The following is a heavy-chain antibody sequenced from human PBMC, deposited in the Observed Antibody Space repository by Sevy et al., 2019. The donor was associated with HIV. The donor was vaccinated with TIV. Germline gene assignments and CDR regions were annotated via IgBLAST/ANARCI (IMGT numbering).Heavy chain of an antibody. CDR1: GFTFNTYT. CDR2: INTRSAYI. V-gene: IGHV3-21*01. D-gene: IGHD3-10*01. Sequence: GGSLRLSCVASGFTFNTYTMNWVRRAPGKGLEWVSSINTRSAYIYYADSVKGRFTVSRDNAKNSLHLQMNSLRAEDTAVYYCAKSIGHYGSGSYYDLNYWGQGTLVTVSS. J-gene: IGHJ4*02. CDR3: AKSIGHYGSGSYYDLNY.